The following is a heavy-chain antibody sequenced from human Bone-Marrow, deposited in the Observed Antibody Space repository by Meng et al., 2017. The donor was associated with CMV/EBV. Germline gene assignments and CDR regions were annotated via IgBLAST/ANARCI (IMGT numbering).Heavy chain of an antibody. CDR1: GFTFSSYS. J-gene: IGHJ3*02. D-gene: IGHD4/OR15-4a*01. CDR2: ISSSSSYI. Sequence: GAPLTISCAASGFTFSSYSMSWVRQAPGKGLKWVSSISSSSSYIYYADSVKGRFTISRDNAKNSLYLQMNSLRAEDTAVYYCARDLSEVLASDIWGQGTMVTVSS. V-gene: IGHV3-21*06. CDR3: ARDLSEVLASDI.